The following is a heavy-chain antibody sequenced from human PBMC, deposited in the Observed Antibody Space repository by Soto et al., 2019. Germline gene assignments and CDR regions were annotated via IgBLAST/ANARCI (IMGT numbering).Heavy chain of an antibody. D-gene: IGHD3-22*01. CDR1: GGTFSSYA. CDR3: ARAGGYDSSGYLKTPLGY. J-gene: IGHJ4*02. CDR2: IIPIFGTA. V-gene: IGHV1-69*06. Sequence: QVQLVQSGAEVKKPGSSVKVSCKASGGTFSSYAISWVRQAPGQGLEWMGGIIPIFGTANYAQKFQGRVTITADKSTSTAYMELRSLRSEDTAVYYCARAGGYDSSGYLKTPLGYWGQGTLVTVSS.